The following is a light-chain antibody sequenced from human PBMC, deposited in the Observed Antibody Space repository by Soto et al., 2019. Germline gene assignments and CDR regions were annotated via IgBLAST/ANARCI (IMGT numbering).Light chain of an antibody. CDR3: QQYGSSPPLT. CDR1: QSISRSF. V-gene: IGKV3-20*01. CDR2: GAS. Sequence: EFVLPQYPGKLSLSPGEITTLSCRASQSISRSFLAWYLQKPGQAPRLLIYGASSRGTGIPDRFSGSGSGTDFTLTISILEPEDFAVYYCQQYGSSPPLTFGGGTKVEIK. J-gene: IGKJ4*01.